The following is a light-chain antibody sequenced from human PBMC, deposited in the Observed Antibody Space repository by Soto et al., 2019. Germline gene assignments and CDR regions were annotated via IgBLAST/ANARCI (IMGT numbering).Light chain of an antibody. CDR1: SSGVGGYNY. CDR2: DVS. V-gene: IGLV2-14*01. Sequence: QSVLTQPASVSGSPGQSITISCTGTSSGVGGYNYVSWYQQHPGKAPKLMIYDVSNRPSGLSNRFSGSKSGNTASLTISGLQAEDEADYYCSSYTSSSTYVFGTGTKLTVL. J-gene: IGLJ1*01. CDR3: SSYTSSSTYV.